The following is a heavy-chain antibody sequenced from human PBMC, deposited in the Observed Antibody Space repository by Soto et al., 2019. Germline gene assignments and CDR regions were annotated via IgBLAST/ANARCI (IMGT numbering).Heavy chain of an antibody. CDR3: GGATGRVSRNWFER. J-gene: IGHJ5*02. Sequence: GGSLRLSCAASGFTVSSNYMSWVRQAPGKGLEWVSVIYSGGSTYYADSVKGRFTISRDNSKNTLYLQMNSLRAEDTAVYYWGGATGRVSRNWFERWGQGTLVTVSS. CDR2: IYSGGST. D-gene: IGHD2-15*01. CDR1: GFTVSSNY. V-gene: IGHV3-53*01.